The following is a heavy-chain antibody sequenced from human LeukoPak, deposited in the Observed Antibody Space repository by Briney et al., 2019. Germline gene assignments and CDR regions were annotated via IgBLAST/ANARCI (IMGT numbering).Heavy chain of an antibody. V-gene: IGHV4-34*01. CDR3: ARGPRRGYSRSRFDP. Sequence: PSETLSLTCAVYGGSFSGYYWSWICQPPGKGLEWIGEINHSGSTTYNPSLKSRVTISVDTSKNQFSLKLSSVTAADTAVYYCARGPRRGYSRSRFDPWGQGTLVTVSS. J-gene: IGHJ5*02. CDR1: GGSFSGYY. CDR2: INHSGST. D-gene: IGHD5-18*01.